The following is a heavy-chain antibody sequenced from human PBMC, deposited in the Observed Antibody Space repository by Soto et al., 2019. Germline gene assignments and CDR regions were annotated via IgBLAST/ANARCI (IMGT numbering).Heavy chain of an antibody. J-gene: IGHJ5*02. D-gene: IGHD1-26*01. CDR3: AKDRGGSYPRGWFDP. CDR1: GFTFSSYA. Sequence: GGSLILSCAASGFTFSSYAMSWVRQAPGKGLEWVSAISGSGGSTYYADSVKGRFTISRDNSKNTLYLQMNSLRAEDTAVYYCAKDRGGSYPRGWFDPWGQGNLVTVYS. CDR2: ISGSGGST. V-gene: IGHV3-23*01.